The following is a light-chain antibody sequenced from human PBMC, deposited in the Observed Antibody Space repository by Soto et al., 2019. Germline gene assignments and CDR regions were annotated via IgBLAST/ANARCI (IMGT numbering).Light chain of an antibody. CDR1: SSDVVGYNY. V-gene: IGLV2-8*01. CDR3: SSYAGSNGFPCV. J-gene: IGLJ1*01. CDR2: EVS. Sequence: QSALTQPPSASGSPGQSVTISCTGTSSDVVGYNYVSWYQQHPGKAPKLMIYEVSKRPSGVPDRFSGSKSGNTASLTVSGLQAEDEADYYCSSYAGSNGFPCVFGTGTKVTVL.